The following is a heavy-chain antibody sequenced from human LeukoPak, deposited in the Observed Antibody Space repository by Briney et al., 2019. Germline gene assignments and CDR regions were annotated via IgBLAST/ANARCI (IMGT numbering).Heavy chain of an antibody. CDR3: ARDQGGAADGPDY. J-gene: IGHJ4*02. CDR1: GYTFTSYG. V-gene: IGHV1-18*01. Sequence: EASVKVSCKASGYTFTSYGISWVRQAPGQGLEWMGWISAYNGNTNYAQKLQGRVTMTTDTSTSTAYVELRSLRSDDTAVYYCARDQGGAADGPDYWGQGTLVTVSS. CDR2: ISAYNGNT. D-gene: IGHD6-13*01.